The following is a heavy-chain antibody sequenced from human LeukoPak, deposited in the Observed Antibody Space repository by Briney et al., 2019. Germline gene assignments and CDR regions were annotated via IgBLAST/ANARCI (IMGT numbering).Heavy chain of an antibody. CDR3: ARAITTRYSSGWYSVDY. CDR2: TYYRSKWYN. V-gene: IGHV6-1*01. CDR1: GDSVSSNSAA. J-gene: IGHJ4*02. D-gene: IGHD6-19*01. Sequence: SQTLSLTCAISGDSVSSNSAAWNWIRLSPWRGLEWLGRTYYRSKWYNDYAVSVKSRITINPDTSKNQFSLQLNSVTPEDTAVYYCARAITTRYSSGWYSVDYWGQGTLVTVSS.